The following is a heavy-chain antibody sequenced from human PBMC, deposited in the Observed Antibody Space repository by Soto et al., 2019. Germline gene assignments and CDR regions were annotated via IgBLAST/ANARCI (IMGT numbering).Heavy chain of an antibody. V-gene: IGHV3-30*18. CDR3: AKRGGVVGGSEHPFFEY. CDR1: GFIFSNYG. Sequence: QVQLVESGGGVVQPGKSLRLSCAASGFIFSNYGMHWVRQAPGKGLEWVALISFDGKNRNYADSVKGRFTIYRDNPKNTLYLEMNSLRPEDTALYYCAKRGGVVGGSEHPFFEYWGQGTLVTVSS. J-gene: IGHJ4*02. CDR2: ISFDGKNR. D-gene: IGHD2-15*01.